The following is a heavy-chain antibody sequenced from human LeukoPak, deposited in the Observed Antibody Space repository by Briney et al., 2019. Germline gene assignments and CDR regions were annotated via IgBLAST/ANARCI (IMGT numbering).Heavy chain of an antibody. CDR2: ISYDGSNK. J-gene: IGHJ3*02. D-gene: IGHD3-9*01. CDR3: ARDRGYDILTGYSGDDAFDI. Sequence: PSETLSLTCAVYGGSFSGYYWSWIRQAPGKGLEWVAVISYDGSNKYYADSVKGRFTISRDNSKNTLYLQMNSLRAEDTAVYYCARDRGYDILTGYSGDDAFDIWGQGTMVTVSS. CDR1: GGSFSGYY. V-gene: IGHV3-30-3*01.